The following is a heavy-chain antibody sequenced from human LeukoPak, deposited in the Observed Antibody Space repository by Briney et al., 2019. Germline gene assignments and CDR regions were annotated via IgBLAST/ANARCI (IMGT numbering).Heavy chain of an antibody. V-gene: IGHV3-48*03. J-gene: IGHJ5*02. CDR2: ISSSGSTI. CDR3: ARAPTKFRRDWFDP. D-gene: IGHD3-9*01. Sequence: GGSLRLSCAASEFTFSSYEMNWIRQAPGKGLEWVSCISSSGSTIYYADSAKGRFTISRDNAKNSLYLQMNNLRVEDTAVYYCARAPTKFRRDWFDPWGQGTLVTVSS. CDR1: EFTFSSYE.